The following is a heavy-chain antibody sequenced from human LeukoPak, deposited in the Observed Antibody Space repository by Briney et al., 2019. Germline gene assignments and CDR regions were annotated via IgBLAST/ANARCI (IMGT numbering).Heavy chain of an antibody. Sequence: GASVKVSCKASGYTFTSYGISWVRQAPGQGLEWMGWISAYNGNTNYAQKLQGRVTMTTDTSTSTAYMELSSLRSEDTAMYYCARDPYGDHRFKYSSYGMGVWGQGTTVTVSS. V-gene: IGHV1-18*01. D-gene: IGHD4-17*01. CDR2: ISAYNGNT. J-gene: IGHJ6*02. CDR1: GYTFTSYG. CDR3: ARDPYGDHRFKYSSYGMGV.